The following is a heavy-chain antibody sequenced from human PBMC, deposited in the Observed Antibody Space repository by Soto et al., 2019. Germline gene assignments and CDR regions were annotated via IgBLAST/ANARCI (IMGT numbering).Heavy chain of an antibody. J-gene: IGHJ6*03. Sequence: GGSLRLSCAASGFTVSSNYMSWVRQAPGKGLEWVSVIYSGGSTYYADSVKGRFTISRDNSKNTLYLQMNSLRAEDTAVYYCARDREKRYCTNGVCPGFYYYYMDVWGKGTTVTVSS. CDR3: ARDREKRYCTNGVCPGFYYYYMDV. CDR1: GFTVSSNY. D-gene: IGHD2-8*01. V-gene: IGHV3-66*01. CDR2: IYSGGST.